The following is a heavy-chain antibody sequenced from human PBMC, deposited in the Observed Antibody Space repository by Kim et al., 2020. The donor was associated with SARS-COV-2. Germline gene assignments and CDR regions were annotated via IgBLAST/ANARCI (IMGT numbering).Heavy chain of an antibody. CDR3: AKVGTITDNWFDS. J-gene: IGHJ5*01. V-gene: IGHV1-8*01. Sequence: YAQKFQGRVTMTRDTSIGTAYMELSSLRSEDTAVYFCAKVGTITDNWFDSWGQGTLLTVSS.